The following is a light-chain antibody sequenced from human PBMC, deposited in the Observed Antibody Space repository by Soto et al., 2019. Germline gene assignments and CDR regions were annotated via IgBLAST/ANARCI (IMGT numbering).Light chain of an antibody. CDR1: QSVSSY. V-gene: IGKV3-20*01. Sequence: EIVLTQSPGTLSLFPGERATLSCRASQSVSSYLAWYQQKPGQAPRLLIYGASSRATGIQDRFSGSGSGTDFTLHISRLETEDFAVYYCQQYGRPSRTFGQGTKVEIK. CDR3: QQYGRPSRT. J-gene: IGKJ1*01. CDR2: GAS.